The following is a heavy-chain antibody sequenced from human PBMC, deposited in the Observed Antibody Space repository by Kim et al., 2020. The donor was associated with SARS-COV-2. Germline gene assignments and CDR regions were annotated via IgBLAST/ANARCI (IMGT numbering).Heavy chain of an antibody. Sequence: VKGRFTIARDNSKNTLYLQMNSLRAEDTAVYYCAKASYYDILTGYFGIDYWGQGTLVTVSS. D-gene: IGHD3-9*01. V-gene: IGHV3-30*02. J-gene: IGHJ4*02. CDR3: AKASYYDILTGYFGIDY.